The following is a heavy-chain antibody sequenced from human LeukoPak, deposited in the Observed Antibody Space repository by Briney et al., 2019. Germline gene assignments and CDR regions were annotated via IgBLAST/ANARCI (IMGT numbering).Heavy chain of an antibody. CDR1: GFTFSSCS. V-gene: IGHV3-48*02. J-gene: IGHJ4*02. D-gene: IGHD6-19*01. CDR2: ISSSSRTI. Sequence: GGSLRLSCAASGFTFSSCSMNWVRQAPGEGLEWVSYISSSSRTIYYADSVKGRFTISRDNAKNSLYLQMNSLRDEDTAVYYCARDLPPGSSGWYLGYWGQGTLVTVSS. CDR3: ARDLPPGSSGWYLGY.